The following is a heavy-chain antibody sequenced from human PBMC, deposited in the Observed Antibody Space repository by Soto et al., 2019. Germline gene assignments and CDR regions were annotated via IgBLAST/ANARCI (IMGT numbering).Heavy chain of an antibody. CDR2: ISAYNGNT. V-gene: IGHV1-18*04. CDR1: GYTFTSYG. Sequence: ASVNVSCKASGYTFTSYGISWVRQAPGQGLEWMGWISAYNGNTNYAQKLQGRVTMTTXTXXXXTXMXLXXXXSDXTAVYYCARDRGYSYGYGFDYWGQGTLVTVSS. D-gene: IGHD5-18*01. CDR3: ARDRGYSYGYGFDY. J-gene: IGHJ4*02.